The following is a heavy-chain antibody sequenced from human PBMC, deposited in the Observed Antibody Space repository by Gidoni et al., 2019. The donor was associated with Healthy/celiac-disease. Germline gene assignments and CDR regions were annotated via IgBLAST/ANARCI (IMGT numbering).Heavy chain of an antibody. J-gene: IGHJ4*02. V-gene: IGHV3-23*01. CDR2: ISGSGGST. CDR3: AKDGGYYDFWSGYYEGGDY. CDR1: GFPFSRSA. Sequence: EVQLLESGGGLVQPGGSLRLSCAASGFPFSRSAMSWVRQAPGKGLEWVSAISGSGGSTYYADSVKGRFTISRDNSKNTLYLQMNSLRAEDTAVYYCAKDGGYYDFWSGYYEGGDYWGQGTLVTVSS. D-gene: IGHD3-3*01.